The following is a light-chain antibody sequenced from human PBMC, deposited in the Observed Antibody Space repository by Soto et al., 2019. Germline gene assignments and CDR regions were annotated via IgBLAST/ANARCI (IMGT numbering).Light chain of an antibody. Sequence: MTQSPSTLSVSPGERATLSCSASHSVSRINVAWYQQKPGQAPRLLIYGASTRATGIPGRFSGSGSGTEFTLTISSLQSEDFAVYYCQQYNSWPFTFGPGTKVDIK. CDR2: GAS. V-gene: IGKV3-15*01. CDR3: QQYNSWPFT. CDR1: HSVSRIN. J-gene: IGKJ3*01.